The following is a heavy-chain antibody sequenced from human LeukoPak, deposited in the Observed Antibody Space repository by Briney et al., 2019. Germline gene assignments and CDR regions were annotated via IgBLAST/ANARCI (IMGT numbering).Heavy chain of an antibody. CDR1: GYSISSAYY. D-gene: IGHD2-2*02. CDR2: MYHSGST. V-gene: IGHV4-38-2*02. CDR3: ARDSPDCGSTTCYKDWFDP. J-gene: IGHJ5*02. Sequence: PSETLSLTCSVSGYSISSAYYWGWIRPPPGKGLEWIGTMYHSGSTNYNPSLKSRVTISVDTSKNHFSLKLSSVTAADTAVYYCARDSPDCGSTTCYKDWFDPWGQGTLVTVSS.